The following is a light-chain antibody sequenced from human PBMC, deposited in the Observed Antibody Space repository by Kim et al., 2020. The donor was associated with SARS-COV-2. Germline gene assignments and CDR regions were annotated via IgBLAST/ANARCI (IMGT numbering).Light chain of an antibody. Sequence: LSPGQRATLSCRASQSVGTLLAWYQQRPGQPPSLLIYDTFNRATGIPARFSGSGSGTDFTLTISSLEPEDFAVYYCQQRSQWPLTFGGGTKVDIK. J-gene: IGKJ4*01. CDR1: QSVGTL. V-gene: IGKV3-11*01. CDR3: QQRSQWPLT. CDR2: DTF.